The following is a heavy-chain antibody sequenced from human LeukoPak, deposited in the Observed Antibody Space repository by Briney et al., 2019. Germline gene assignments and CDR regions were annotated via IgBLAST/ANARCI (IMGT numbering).Heavy chain of an antibody. CDR1: GYTFTSYR. CDR3: ARGLGSGSYYGY. V-gene: IGHV1-46*01. CDR2: INPSDRSA. Sequence: GASVKVSCKASGYTFTSYRMHWVRQAPGQGLEWMGIINPSDRSATYAQKLQGRVTMTRDTSTTTVYMELSSLRFEDTAVYYCARGLGSGSYYGYWGQGTLVTVSS. D-gene: IGHD3-10*01. J-gene: IGHJ4*02.